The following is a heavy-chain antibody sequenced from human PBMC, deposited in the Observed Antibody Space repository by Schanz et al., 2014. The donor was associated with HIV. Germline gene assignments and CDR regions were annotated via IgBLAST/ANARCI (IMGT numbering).Heavy chain of an antibody. V-gene: IGHV3-30*18. D-gene: IGHD3-22*01. Sequence: QVQLVESGGGVVQPGRSLRVSCAASGFTFNSYGMHWVRQAHGKGLEWVAVISYDGSRKHFADSVKGRFTISRDNSNNTLYLQMKSLRAEDTAVYYCAKDRNYFDSRYRGKGNYYYYYGMDVWGQGTAVTVSS. J-gene: IGHJ6*02. CDR3: AKDRNYFDSRYRGKGNYYYYYGMDV. CDR2: ISYDGSRK. CDR1: GFTFNSYG.